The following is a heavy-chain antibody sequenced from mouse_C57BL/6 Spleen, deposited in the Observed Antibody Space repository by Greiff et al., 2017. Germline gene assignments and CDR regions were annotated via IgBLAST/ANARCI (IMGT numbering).Heavy chain of an antibody. CDR2: INPSSGYT. CDR3: ARAYYDSYYFDY. J-gene: IGHJ2*01. V-gene: IGHV1-4*01. D-gene: IGHD2-4*01. Sequence: VQLQQSGAELARPGASVKMSCKASGYTFTSYTMHWVKQRPGQGLEWIGYINPSSGYTKYNQKFKDKATLTADKSSSPAYMQLSSLTSEDSAVYYCARAYYDSYYFDYWGQGTTLTVSS. CDR1: GYTFTSYT.